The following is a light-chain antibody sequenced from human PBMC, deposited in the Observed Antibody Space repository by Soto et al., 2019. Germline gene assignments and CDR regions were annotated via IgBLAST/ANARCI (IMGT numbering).Light chain of an antibody. CDR1: QSVLYSSNNKNY. V-gene: IGKV4-1*01. Sequence: DIVMTQSPDSLAVSLGERATINCKSSQSVLYSSNNKNYLAWYQQRPGQPPKLLIYWASTRESGVPDRFSGSGSGTDFTLTITSLQAEDVAVYYCQQCESTPPTFGKGTKLEIK. CDR3: QQCESTPPT. CDR2: WAS. J-gene: IGKJ2*01.